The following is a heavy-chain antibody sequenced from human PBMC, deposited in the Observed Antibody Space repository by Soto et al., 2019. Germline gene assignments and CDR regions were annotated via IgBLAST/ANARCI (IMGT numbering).Heavy chain of an antibody. V-gene: IGHV4-59*02. CDR1: GASVNSYS. Sequence: SETLSLTCSVSGASVNSYSWSWIRQSAGKGLEWIGYIYYSGSTNYSPSFQGHVTMSADKSISTAYLQWSSLKASDTAMYYCARYSGYDYLDSSGHPDYWGQGTLVTVSS. CDR2: IYYSGST. J-gene: IGHJ4*02. D-gene: IGHD5-12*01. CDR3: ARYSGYDYLDSSGHPDY.